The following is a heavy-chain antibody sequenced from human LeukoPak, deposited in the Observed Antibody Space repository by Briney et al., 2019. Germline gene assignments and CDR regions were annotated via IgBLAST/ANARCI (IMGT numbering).Heavy chain of an antibody. Sequence: SETLSLTCTVSGGSISNYYWNWTRQPPGKGLEWIGYIDYTESTNYNRSLKCRFTMSVDTSKNQFSLNLSSVTAADTAVYYCASVRYSSSWDLYSYYMDVWGKGTTVTVSS. CDR3: ASVRYSSSWDLYSYYMDV. D-gene: IGHD6-13*01. CDR1: GGSISNYY. CDR2: IDYTEST. J-gene: IGHJ6*03. V-gene: IGHV4-59*01.